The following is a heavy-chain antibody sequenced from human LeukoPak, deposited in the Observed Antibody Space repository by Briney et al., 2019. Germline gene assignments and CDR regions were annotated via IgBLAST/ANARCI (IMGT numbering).Heavy chain of an antibody. CDR3: ARENFQY. CDR2: IKPDGSDQ. J-gene: IGHJ4*02. V-gene: IGHV3-7*04. Sequence: PGGSLRLSCAASSFTFSSYWMNWVRQAPGKGLEWVANIKPDGSDQYYVDSVKGRFTISRDNAKNSLYLQMNSLRAEDTAVYYCARENFQYWAQGTLVTVSS. CDR1: SFTFSSYW.